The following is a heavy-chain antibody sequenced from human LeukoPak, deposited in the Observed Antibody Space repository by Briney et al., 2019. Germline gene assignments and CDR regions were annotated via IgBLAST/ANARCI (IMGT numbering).Heavy chain of an antibody. V-gene: IGHV1-2*02. CDR1: GGTFSSYA. CDR2: INPNSGGT. CDR3: ARDLDSSGWSHFQH. D-gene: IGHD6-19*01. Sequence: ASVKVSCKASGGTFSSYAISWVRQAPGQGLEWMGWINPNSGGTNYAQKFQGRVTMSRDTSISTAYMDLSRLRSDDTAVYYCARDLDSSGWSHFQHWGQGTLVTVSS. J-gene: IGHJ1*01.